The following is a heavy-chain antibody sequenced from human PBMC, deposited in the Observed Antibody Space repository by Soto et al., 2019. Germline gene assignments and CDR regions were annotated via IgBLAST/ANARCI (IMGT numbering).Heavy chain of an antibody. CDR1: GFTFSSYG. CDR2: ISYDGSNT. CDR3: AKEGGLSGSYYISSSYYFDY. V-gene: IGHV3-30*18. J-gene: IGHJ4*02. Sequence: QVQLVESGGGVVQPGRSLRLSCVASGFTFSSYGMHWVRQAPGKGLEWVAIISYDGSNTYYADSVKGRFTISRDNYKNTQNLQMNSMRAEDTSVYYCAKEGGLSGSYYISSSYYFDYWRQGTLVTVSS. D-gene: IGHD1-26*01.